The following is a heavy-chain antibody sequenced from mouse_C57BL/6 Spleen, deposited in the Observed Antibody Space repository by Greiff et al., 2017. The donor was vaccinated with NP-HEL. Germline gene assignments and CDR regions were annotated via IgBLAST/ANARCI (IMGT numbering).Heavy chain of an antibody. V-gene: IGHV1-52*01. Sequence: QVQLQQPGAELVRPGSSVKLSCKASGYTFTSYWMHWVKQRPIQGLEWIGNIDPSDSETHYNQKFKDKATLTVDKSSSTAYMQLSSLTSEDSAVYYCARKRGYYSNYEYFDVWGTGTTVTVSS. CDR2: IDPSDSET. CDR3: ARKRGYYSNYEYFDV. D-gene: IGHD2-5*01. CDR1: GYTFTSYW. J-gene: IGHJ1*03.